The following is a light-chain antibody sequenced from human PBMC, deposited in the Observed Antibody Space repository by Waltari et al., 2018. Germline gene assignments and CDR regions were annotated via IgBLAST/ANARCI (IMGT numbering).Light chain of an antibody. CDR2: DGT. CDR3: QVWDGDADHPV. J-gene: IGLJ2*01. Sequence: YELTQPPSVSVAPGKTAKISCGGHDLRDKTVHWYQQKPGQAPVLVIYDGTVRPSGIPKRISGSDTATLTIARVEAGDEAVYYCQVWDGDADHPVFGGGTKLTVL. V-gene: IGLV3-21*03. CDR1: DLRDKT.